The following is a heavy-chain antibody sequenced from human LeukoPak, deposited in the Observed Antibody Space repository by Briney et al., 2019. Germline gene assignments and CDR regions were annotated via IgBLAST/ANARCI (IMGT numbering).Heavy chain of an antibody. Sequence: ASVKVSCKTSGYTFTGYYLFWVRQAPGQGLEWMGWINPNSGGTNYAQKFQGRVTMTRDTSIRTAYMELSRLTSDDTAVYYCAKDHTIRSFDSWGQGTLVTVSS. J-gene: IGHJ4*02. CDR1: GYTFTGYY. CDR2: INPNSGGT. D-gene: IGHD1-14*01. CDR3: AKDHTIRSFDS. V-gene: IGHV1-2*02.